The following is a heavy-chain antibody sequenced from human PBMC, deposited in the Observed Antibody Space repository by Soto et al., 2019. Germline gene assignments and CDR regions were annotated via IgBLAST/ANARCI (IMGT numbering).Heavy chain of an antibody. V-gene: IGHV3-21*01. CDR3: SRIRRGRPSSTPKVSYYYYGMDV. J-gene: IGHJ6*02. CDR1: GFTFSSYS. D-gene: IGHD2-15*01. Sequence: LRLSCAASGFTFSSYSMNWVRQAPGKGLEWVSSISSSSSYIYYADSVKGRFTISRDNAKNSLYLQMNSLRAEDTAVYYCSRIRRGRPSSTPKVSYYYYGMDVWGQGTTVTVYS. CDR2: ISSSSSYI.